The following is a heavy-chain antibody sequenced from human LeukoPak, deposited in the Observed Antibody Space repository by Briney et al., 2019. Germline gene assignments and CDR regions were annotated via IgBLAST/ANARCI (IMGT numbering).Heavy chain of an antibody. Sequence: PSETLSLTCAVYGGSFSGYYWSWIRQPPGKGLEWIGEINHSGSTNYNPSLKSRVTISVDTSKNQFSLKLSSVTAADTAVYYCASLDGSDYYYYYGMDVWGQGTTVTVSS. D-gene: IGHD5-24*01. CDR2: INHSGST. J-gene: IGHJ6*02. CDR3: ASLDGSDYYYYYGMDV. CDR1: GGSFSGYY. V-gene: IGHV4-34*01.